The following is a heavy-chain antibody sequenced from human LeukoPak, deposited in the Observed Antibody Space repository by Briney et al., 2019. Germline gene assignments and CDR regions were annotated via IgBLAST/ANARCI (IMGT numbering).Heavy chain of an antibody. Sequence: GGSLRLSCAASGFTFSTNAMSWVRQAPGKGLEWVSGITGSDIRTYNADSAKGRFTITRDNSKNTLYLQMDGLRTEDTAVYYCARDLVLVSAQYYYFGMDVWGQGTTVTVSS. CDR2: ITGSDIRT. V-gene: IGHV3-23*01. J-gene: IGHJ6*02. CDR1: GFTFSTNA. CDR3: ARDLVLVSAQYYYFGMDV. D-gene: IGHD2-15*01.